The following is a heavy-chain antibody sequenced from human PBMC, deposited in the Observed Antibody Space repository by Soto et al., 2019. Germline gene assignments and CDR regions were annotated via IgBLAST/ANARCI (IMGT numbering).Heavy chain of an antibody. CDR1: GYTFTSYD. Sequence: ASVKVSCKASGYTFTSYDISXVRQATGQGLEWMGWMNPNNGNTDYAPKFQGRVTMTMNTSIGTAYMELSSLRSEDTAVYYCARSPRNYYALGSYSYFRHWGQGTLVTVSS. J-gene: IGHJ1*01. D-gene: IGHD3-10*01. V-gene: IGHV1-8*01. CDR3: ARSPRNYYALGSYSYFRH. CDR2: MNPNNGNT.